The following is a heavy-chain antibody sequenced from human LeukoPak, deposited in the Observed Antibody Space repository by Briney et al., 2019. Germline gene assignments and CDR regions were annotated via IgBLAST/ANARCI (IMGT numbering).Heavy chain of an antibody. CDR1: GHSLTQLS. D-gene: IGHD3-3*01. CDR3: AILLEDFAFSTGSAKDY. CDR2: FDPVDGET. Sequence: ASVKVSCKVSGHSLTQLSMHWVRQGSGRGHEWMGGFDPVDGETIYAQKFQGRVTMTEDTSTDTAYMELSSLGSDDTAVYYCAILLEDFAFSTGSAKDYWGQGTLVTVSS. V-gene: IGHV1-24*01. J-gene: IGHJ4*02.